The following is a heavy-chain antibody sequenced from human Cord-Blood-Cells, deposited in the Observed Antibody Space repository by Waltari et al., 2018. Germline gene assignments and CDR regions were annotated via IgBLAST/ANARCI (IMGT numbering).Heavy chain of an antibody. CDR1: GGTFSSYA. CDR3: ARAYRYSGSYYFDY. J-gene: IGHJ4*02. CDR2: IIPIFGTA. Sequence: QVQLVQSGAEVKKPGSSVKVSCKASGGTFSSYAIRWVRQAPGQGLEWMGGIIPIFGTANYAQKFQGRVTITADESTSTAYMELSSLRSEDTAVYYCARAYRYSGSYYFDYWGQGTLVTVSS. V-gene: IGHV1-69*01. D-gene: IGHD1-26*01.